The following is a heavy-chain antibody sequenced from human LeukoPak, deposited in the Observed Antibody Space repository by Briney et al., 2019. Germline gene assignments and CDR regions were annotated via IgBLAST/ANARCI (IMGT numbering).Heavy chain of an antibody. J-gene: IGHJ3*02. D-gene: IGHD6-13*01. CDR3: ARQDERSSSSWSADVFDI. Sequence: GESLKISCKGSGYSFTSYWIGWVRQMPGKGLEWMGIIYPGDSDTRYSPSFQGQVTISADKSISTAYLQWSSLKASDTAMYYCARQDERSSSSWSADVFDIWGQGTMVTVSS. CDR1: GYSFTSYW. CDR2: IYPGDSDT. V-gene: IGHV5-51*01.